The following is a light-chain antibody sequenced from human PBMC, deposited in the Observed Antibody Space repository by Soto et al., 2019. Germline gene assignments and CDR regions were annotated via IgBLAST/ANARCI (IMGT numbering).Light chain of an antibody. CDR1: SGSVSSRYY. Sequence: QAVVTQEASLSVSPGWTVTLTCCLTSGSVSSRYYPSWYRQDPGQTPRTLIYSGDIRSSGVPDRFSCSILGSKAALTITGAHADDESVYYCVLYMKGDIRVFGGGTKLTVL. CDR2: SGD. CDR3: VLYMKGDIRV. J-gene: IGLJ2*01. V-gene: IGLV8-61*01.